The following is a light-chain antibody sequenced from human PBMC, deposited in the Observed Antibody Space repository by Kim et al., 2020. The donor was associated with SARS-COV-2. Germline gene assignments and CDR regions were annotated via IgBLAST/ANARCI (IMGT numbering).Light chain of an antibody. CDR3: QKYNGALWT. CDR1: QGINND. Sequence: ASVGDRVTITCRASQGINNDLAWYQQKPGKVPKVLIYAASALQSGVPSRFSGSGSGTDFTLTISSLQPEDVGTYYCQKYNGALWTFGQGTKVDIK. CDR2: AAS. V-gene: IGKV1-27*01. J-gene: IGKJ1*01.